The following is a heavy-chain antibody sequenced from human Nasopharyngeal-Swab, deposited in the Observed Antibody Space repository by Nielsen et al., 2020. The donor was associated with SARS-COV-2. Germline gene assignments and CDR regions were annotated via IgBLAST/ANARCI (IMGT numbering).Heavy chain of an antibody. D-gene: IGHD3-10*01. CDR3: AKHGLLWFAAFSRWFDP. V-gene: IGHV3-23*01. CDR2: ISGSGGST. J-gene: IGHJ5*02. Sequence: GGSLRLSCTASGLTFRNVGMSWIRQAPGKGLEWVSAISGSGGSTYYADSVKGRFTISRDNTKNTLYPQMNSLRAEDTAVYYCAKHGLLWFAAFSRWFDPWGQGTLVTVSS. CDR1: GLTFRNVG.